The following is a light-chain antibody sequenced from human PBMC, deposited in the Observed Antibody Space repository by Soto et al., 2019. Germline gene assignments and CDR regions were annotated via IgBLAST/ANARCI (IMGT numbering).Light chain of an antibody. CDR1: SSNIGAGYD. Sequence: QAVVTQPPSVSGAPGQRVAISCTGSSSNIGAGYDVHWYQQLPGTAPKLLIYGNTNRPSGVPDRFSGSKSGPSASLAITGLQAEDEADYYCQSYDSSLSGSTLFGGGTKVTVL. CDR3: QSYDSSLSGSTL. J-gene: IGLJ3*02. V-gene: IGLV1-40*01. CDR2: GNT.